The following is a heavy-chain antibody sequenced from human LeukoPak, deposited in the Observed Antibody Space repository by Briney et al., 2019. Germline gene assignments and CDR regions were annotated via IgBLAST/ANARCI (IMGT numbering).Heavy chain of an antibody. J-gene: IGHJ4*02. CDR3: ARGGNRYSSSWYLFGY. CDR1: GGSFSGYY. V-gene: IGHV4-34*01. Sequence: SETLSLTCAVYGGSFSGYYWSWIRQPPGKGLEWIGEINHSGSTNYNPSLKSRVTISVDTSKNQFSLKLSSVTAADTAVYYCARGGNRYSSSWYLFGYWGQGTLVTVSS. D-gene: IGHD6-13*01. CDR2: INHSGST.